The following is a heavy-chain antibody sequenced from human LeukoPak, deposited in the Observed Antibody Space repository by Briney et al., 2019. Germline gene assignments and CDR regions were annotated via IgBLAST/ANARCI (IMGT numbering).Heavy chain of an antibody. CDR2: ISHSGSSI. V-gene: IGHV3-23*01. CDR1: GFTFSNYL. J-gene: IGHJ4*02. CDR3: AMALDY. Sequence: GGSLRLSCVASGFTFSNYLMNWVRQAPGKGLEWVSGISHSGSSIYSADSVKALFTISRDNSKNTLYLQMDRLRVEDTAVYYCAMALDYWGQGTLVTVSS.